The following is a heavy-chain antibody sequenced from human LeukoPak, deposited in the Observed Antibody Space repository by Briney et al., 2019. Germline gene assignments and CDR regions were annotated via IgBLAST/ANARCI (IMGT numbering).Heavy chain of an antibody. CDR3: TRHAGGYSGQRRGGYYYGMDV. J-gene: IGHJ6*02. V-gene: IGHV3-30*02. D-gene: IGHD5-12*01. CDR2: IRYDGSNK. Sequence: PGGSLRLSCAASGFTFSSYGMHWVRQAPGKGLEWVAFIRYDGSNKYYADSVKGRFTISRDNSKNTLYLQMNSLKTEDTAVYYCTRHAGGYSGQRRGGYYYGMDVWGQGTTVTVSS. CDR1: GFTFSSYG.